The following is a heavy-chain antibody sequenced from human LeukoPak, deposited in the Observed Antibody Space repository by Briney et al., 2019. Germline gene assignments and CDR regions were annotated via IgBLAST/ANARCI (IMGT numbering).Heavy chain of an antibody. Sequence: GGSLRLSCAASGFTFSSYAMHWVRQAPGKGLEWVAVISYDGSNKYYADSVKGRFTISRDNSKNTLYLQMNSLRAEDTAVYYCASDERITWYEYWGQGTLVTVSS. J-gene: IGHJ4*02. V-gene: IGHV3-30-3*01. D-gene: IGHD6-13*01. CDR3: ASDERITWYEY. CDR1: GFTFSSYA. CDR2: ISYDGSNK.